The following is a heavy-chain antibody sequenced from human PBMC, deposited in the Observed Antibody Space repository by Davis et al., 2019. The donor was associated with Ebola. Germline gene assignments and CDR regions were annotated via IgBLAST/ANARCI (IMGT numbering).Heavy chain of an antibody. CDR3: ARGFPGAWEVHYV. Sequence: SETLSLTCTVSGGPISTYFWHWVRQPAGKGLDWIGRIDKSGNTNYNPSLSSRVTISLDTSKNQLSLKLTSVTAADTAVYYCARGFPGAWEVHYVWGKGTTVTVSS. D-gene: IGHD1-26*01. V-gene: IGHV4-4*07. CDR1: GGPISTYF. J-gene: IGHJ6*03. CDR2: IDKSGNT.